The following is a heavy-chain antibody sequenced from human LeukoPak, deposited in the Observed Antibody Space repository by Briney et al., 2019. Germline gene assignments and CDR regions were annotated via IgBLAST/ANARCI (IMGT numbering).Heavy chain of an antibody. CDR2: VSSRSSAI. CDR1: GFTFSTYN. D-gene: IGHD3-3*01. Sequence: GGSLRLSCAASGFTFSTYNMVWVRQAPGMGLGWVASVSSRSSAIYYSDSVKGRFTISRDNAKNSLSLQMNSLRAEDTAIYYCARDLFNRDAFDIWGPGTMVTVSS. CDR3: ARDLFNRDAFDI. V-gene: IGHV3-48*04. J-gene: IGHJ3*02.